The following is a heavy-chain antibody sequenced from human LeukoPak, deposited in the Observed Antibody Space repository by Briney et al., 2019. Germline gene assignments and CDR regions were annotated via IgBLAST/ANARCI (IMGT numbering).Heavy chain of an antibody. D-gene: IGHD6-13*01. Sequence: PGGSLRLSCAASGFTFSSYGMHWVRPAPGKGLEWVAVISYDGSNKYYADPVKGRFTISRDNSKNTLYLQMNSLRAEDTAVYYCAKDMYSSSWYYFDYWGQGTLVTVSS. V-gene: IGHV3-30*18. J-gene: IGHJ4*02. CDR2: ISYDGSNK. CDR1: GFTFSSYG. CDR3: AKDMYSSSWYYFDY.